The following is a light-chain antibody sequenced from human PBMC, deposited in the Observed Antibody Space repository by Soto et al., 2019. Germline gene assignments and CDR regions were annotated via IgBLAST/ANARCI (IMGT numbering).Light chain of an antibody. CDR2: DVS. V-gene: IGLV2-11*01. J-gene: IGLJ2*01. CDR3: CSNAGTYTGV. CDR1: SSDVGGYNY. Sequence: QSALTQPRSVSGSPGQSVTISCTGTSSDVGGYNYVSWYQQHPGKAPKLMIYDVSKRPSGVPDRFSGSKSANTASLTISGLQAEDEADYYCCSNAGTYTGVFGGGTKVTVL.